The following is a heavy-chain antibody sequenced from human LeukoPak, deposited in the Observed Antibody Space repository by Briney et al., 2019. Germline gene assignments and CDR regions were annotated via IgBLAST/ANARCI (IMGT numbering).Heavy chain of an antibody. CDR3: ARAKRYCSGSSCYRNFDY. Sequence: GGSLRLSCAASGFTFSSYWMSWVRQAPGKGLEWVANIKQDGSEKYYVDSVKGRFTISRDNAKNSLYLQMNSLRAEDTAVYYCARAKRYCSGSSCYRNFDYWGQGTLVTVSS. J-gene: IGHJ4*02. CDR2: IKQDGSEK. D-gene: IGHD2-15*01. CDR1: GFTFSSYW. V-gene: IGHV3-7*01.